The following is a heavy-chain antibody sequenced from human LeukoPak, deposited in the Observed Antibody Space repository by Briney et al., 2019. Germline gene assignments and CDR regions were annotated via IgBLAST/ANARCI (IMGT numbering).Heavy chain of an antibody. CDR1: GYTFTSYG. CDR3: ARSSITIFGVVTTNFDY. D-gene: IGHD3-3*01. J-gene: IGHJ4*02. V-gene: IGHV1-18*01. Sequence: ASVKVSFTASGYTFTSYGISWVRQAPGQGLEWMGWISAYNGNTNYAQKLQGRVTMTTDTSTSTAYMELRSLRSDDTAVYYCARSSITIFGVVTTNFDYWGQGTLVTVSS. CDR2: ISAYNGNT.